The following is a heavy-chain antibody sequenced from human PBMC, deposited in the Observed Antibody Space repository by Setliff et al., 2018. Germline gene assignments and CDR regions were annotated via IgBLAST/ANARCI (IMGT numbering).Heavy chain of an antibody. CDR3: AKDLSSNTAASYFFDL. V-gene: IGHV3-23*01. J-gene: IGHJ4*02. Sequence: PGGSLRLSCAASGFNFSINDMTYGMSWVRQAPGKGLQWVSGGSTGKTDYADSVKGRFTMSRDSSTNTLYLQMNSLRGEDTAVYYCAKDLSSNTAASYFFDLWGQGTQVTAPQ. D-gene: IGHD5-18*01. CDR1: GFNFSINDMTYG. CDR2: GSTGKT.